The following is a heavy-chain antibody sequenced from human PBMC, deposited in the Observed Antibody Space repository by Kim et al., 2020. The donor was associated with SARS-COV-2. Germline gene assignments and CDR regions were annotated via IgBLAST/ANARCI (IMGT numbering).Heavy chain of an antibody. Sequence: SETLSLTCAVYGGSFSGYYWSWIRQPPGKGLEWIGEINHSGSTNYNPSLKSRVTISVDTYKNQFSLKLSSVTAADTAVYYCARGPAIRVRYFDLWGRGTLVTVSS. CDR2: INHSGST. CDR1: GGSFSGYY. J-gene: IGHJ2*01. V-gene: IGHV4-34*01. CDR3: ARGPAIRVRYFDL.